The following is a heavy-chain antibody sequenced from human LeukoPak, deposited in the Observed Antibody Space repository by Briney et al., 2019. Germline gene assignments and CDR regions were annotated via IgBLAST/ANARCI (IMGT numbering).Heavy chain of an antibody. CDR1: GFTVSSNY. V-gene: IGHV3-66*02. CDR2: IYSGGST. J-gene: IGHJ6*03. D-gene: IGHD6-13*01. CDR3: AKEGYSSSSPYYYYMDV. Sequence: GGSLRLSCAASGFTVSSNYMSWVRQAPGKGLEWVSVIYSGGSTYYADSVKGRFTISRDNSKNTLYLQMNSLRAEDTAVYYCAKEGYSSSSPYYYYMDVWGKGTTVTVSS.